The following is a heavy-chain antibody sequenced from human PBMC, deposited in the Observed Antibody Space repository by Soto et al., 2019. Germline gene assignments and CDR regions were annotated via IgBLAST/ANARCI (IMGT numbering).Heavy chain of an antibody. CDR2: IYHSGST. J-gene: IGHJ4*02. Sequence: SETLSLTCAVSGGSISSGGYSWSWIRQPPGKGLEWIGYIYHSGSTYYNPSLKSRVTISVDRSKNQFSLKLSSVTAADTAVYYCAGGYYDSSGYLAPVGYWGQGTLVTVSS. V-gene: IGHV4-30-2*01. CDR3: AGGYYDSSGYLAPVGY. CDR1: GGSISSGGYS. D-gene: IGHD3-22*01.